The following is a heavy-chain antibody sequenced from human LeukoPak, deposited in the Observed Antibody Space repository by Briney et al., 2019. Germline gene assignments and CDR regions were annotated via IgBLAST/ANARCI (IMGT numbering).Heavy chain of an antibody. V-gene: IGHV4-39*01. J-gene: IGHJ4*02. CDR3: ARLGSSSWHYFDY. CDR2: IYYSGST. Sequence: PSETLSLTCTVSGGFISSSSYYWGWIRQPPGKGLESIGSIYYSGSTYYNPSLKGRVTISVDTSKNQFSLKLSSVTAADTAVYYCARLGSSSWHYFDYWGQGTLVTVSS. D-gene: IGHD6-13*01. CDR1: GGFISSSSYY.